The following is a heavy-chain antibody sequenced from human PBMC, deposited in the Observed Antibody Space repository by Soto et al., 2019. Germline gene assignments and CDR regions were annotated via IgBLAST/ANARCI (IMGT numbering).Heavy chain of an antibody. Sequence: QVQLVQSGAEVKKPGSSVKVSCKASGGTFSSYAISWVRQAPGQGLEWMGGIIPIFGTANYAQKFQGRVTITADESTSTAYMELSSLRSEDTAVYYCARKGHERLFKTPDRVYGMDVWGQGTTVTVSS. CDR1: GGTFSSYA. D-gene: IGHD6-25*01. CDR2: IIPIFGTA. CDR3: ARKGHERLFKTPDRVYGMDV. J-gene: IGHJ6*02. V-gene: IGHV1-69*01.